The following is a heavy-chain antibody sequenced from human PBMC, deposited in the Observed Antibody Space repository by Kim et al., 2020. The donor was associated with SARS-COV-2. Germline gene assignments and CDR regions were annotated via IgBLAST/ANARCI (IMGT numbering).Heavy chain of an antibody. CDR3: AREGYCSSDSCFNWFDP. J-gene: IGHJ5*02. CDR2: INTNTGSP. D-gene: IGHD2-15*01. Sequence: ASVKVSCKASGYTFTDHAMNWVRQAPGQGLEWMGWINTNTGSPTYAQGFTGRFVFSLDTSVSTAYLQISSLKAEDTAVYYCAREGYCSSDSCFNWFDPWGQGTLVTVSS. CDR1: GYTFTDHA. V-gene: IGHV7-4-1*02.